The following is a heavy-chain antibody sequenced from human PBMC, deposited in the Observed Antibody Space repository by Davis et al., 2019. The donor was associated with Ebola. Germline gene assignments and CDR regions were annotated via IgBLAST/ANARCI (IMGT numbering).Heavy chain of an antibody. Sequence: PSETLSLTCTVSGGSISSHYWSWIRQPPGKGLEWIGYIYYSGSTNYNPSLKSRVTISVDTSKNQFSLKLSSVTAADTAVYYCARETTGYYDFWSGYYIYYYYYYMDVWGKGTTVTVSS. V-gene: IGHV4-59*11. CDR2: IYYSGST. CDR1: GGSISSHY. J-gene: IGHJ6*03. CDR3: ARETTGYYDFWSGYYIYYYYYYMDV. D-gene: IGHD3-3*01.